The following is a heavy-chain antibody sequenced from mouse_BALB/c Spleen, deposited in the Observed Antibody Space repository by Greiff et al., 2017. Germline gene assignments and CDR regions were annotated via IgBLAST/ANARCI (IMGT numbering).Heavy chain of an antibody. CDR3: ATPYGNYEDYYAMDY. CDR2: IWGDGST. V-gene: IGHV2-6-7*01. Sequence: VQLVESGPGLVAPSQSLSITCTVSGFSLTGYGVNWVRQPPGKGLEWLGMIWGDGSTDYNSALKSRLSISKDNSKSQVFLKMNSLQTDDTARYYCATPYGNYEDYYAMDYWGQGTSVTVSS. D-gene: IGHD2-10*02. J-gene: IGHJ4*01. CDR1: GFSLTGYG.